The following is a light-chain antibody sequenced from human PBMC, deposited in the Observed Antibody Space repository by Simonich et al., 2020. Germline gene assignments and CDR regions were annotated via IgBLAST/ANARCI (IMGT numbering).Light chain of an antibody. J-gene: IGLJ3*02. CDR3: SSYTSSSTWV. Sequence: QSALTQPASVSGSPGQSITISCTGTSSDVGGYNYVSWDQQHPGKAPKLMIYDFSKRPSGVSNRFSGSKSGNTASLTISWLQAEDEADYYCSSYTSSSTWVFGGGTKLTVL. CDR2: DFS. V-gene: IGLV2-14*01. CDR1: SSDVGGYNY.